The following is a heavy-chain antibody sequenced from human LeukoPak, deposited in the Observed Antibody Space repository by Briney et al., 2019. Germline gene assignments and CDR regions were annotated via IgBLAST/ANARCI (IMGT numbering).Heavy chain of an antibody. V-gene: IGHV3-13*01. CDR3: ANGRSHYNGNSEFDF. D-gene: IGHD4-23*01. J-gene: IGHJ4*02. CDR2: IGTAGDT. CDR1: GVTFSSYD. Sequence: PGGSLRLSCAASGVTFSSYDMHWVRQATGKGLEWVSAIGTAGDTYYPDSVKGRFTISRDNSKNTLYLQMNSLRAEDTAVYYCANGRSHYNGNSEFDFWGQGTLVTVSS.